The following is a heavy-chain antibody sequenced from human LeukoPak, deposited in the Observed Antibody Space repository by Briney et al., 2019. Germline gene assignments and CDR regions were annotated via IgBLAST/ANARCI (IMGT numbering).Heavy chain of an antibody. V-gene: IGHV3-7*01. D-gene: IGHD1-26*01. CDR3: AREKGIVGATILDY. CDR1: GFTFSSYW. J-gene: IGHJ4*02. CDR2: IKQDGMEK. Sequence: GGSLRLSCAASGFTFSSYWMSWVRQAPGKGLEWVANIKQDGMEKYYVDSVKGRFTISRDNAKNSLYLQMNSLRAEDTAVYYCAREKGIVGATILDYWGQGTLVTVSS.